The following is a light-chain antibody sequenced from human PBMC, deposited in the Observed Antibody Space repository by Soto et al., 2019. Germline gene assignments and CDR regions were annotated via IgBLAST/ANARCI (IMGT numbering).Light chain of an antibody. V-gene: IGKV3-11*01. CDR3: QHRSNSPPMWT. CDR2: DAS. J-gene: IGKJ1*01. CDR1: ERIGTY. Sequence: EIVLTQSPGTLSLSPGDRATLSCRASERIGTYLAWYQQKPGQAPRLLIYDASNRATGVPARFSGTGSGTDFTLTISSLESEDFAVDCCQHRSNSPPMWTFGQGTKVEIK.